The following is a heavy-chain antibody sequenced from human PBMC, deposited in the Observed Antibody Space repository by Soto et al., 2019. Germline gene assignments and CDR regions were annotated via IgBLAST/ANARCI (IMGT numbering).Heavy chain of an antibody. J-gene: IGHJ4*02. V-gene: IGHV4-34*01. CDR3: ARGEWGRIFGVVSYDS. D-gene: IGHD3-3*01. CDR1: GGSFSYYY. CDR2: ISHRGNT. Sequence: SETLSLTCAVYGGSFSYYYWTWIRQPPGKGLEWIGEISHRGNTNYNPSLTSRVTLSVDTSKNQFSLKLSSVTAADTAVYYCARGEWGRIFGVVSYDSWGLGTLVTVSS.